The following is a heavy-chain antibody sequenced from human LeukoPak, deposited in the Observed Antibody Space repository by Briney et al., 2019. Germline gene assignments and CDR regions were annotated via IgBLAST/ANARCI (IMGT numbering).Heavy chain of an antibody. D-gene: IGHD5-18*01. V-gene: IGHV4-59*01. CDR1: GGSISSYY. CDR2: IYYSGST. Sequence: SETLSLTCTVSGGSISSYYWSWIRQPPGKGLEWIGYIYYSGSTNYNPSLKSRVTISVDTSKNQFSLKLSSVTAADTAVYYCARGWDTGYGYYGMDVWGQGTTVTVSS. CDR3: ARGWDTGYGYYGMDV. J-gene: IGHJ6*02.